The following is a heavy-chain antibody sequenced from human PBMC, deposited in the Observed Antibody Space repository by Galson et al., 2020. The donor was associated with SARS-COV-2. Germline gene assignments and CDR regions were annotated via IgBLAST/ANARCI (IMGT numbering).Heavy chain of an antibody. D-gene: IGHD3-16*02. Sequence: GGSLRLSCAASGFTVSSNYMSWVRQAPGKGLEWVSVIYSGGSTYYADSVKGRFTISRDNSKNTLYLQMNSLRAEDTAVYYCARDLIVYGMDVWGQGTTVTVSS. CDR1: GFTVSSNY. CDR2: IYSGGST. V-gene: IGHV3-53*01. CDR3: ARDLIVYGMDV. J-gene: IGHJ6*02.